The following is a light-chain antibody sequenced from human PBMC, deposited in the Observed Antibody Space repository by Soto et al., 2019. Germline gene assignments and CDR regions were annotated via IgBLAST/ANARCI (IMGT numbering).Light chain of an antibody. V-gene: IGLV2-8*01. Sequence: QSALTQPPSASGSLGQSVTISCTGTSSDVGGYNYVSWYQQHPGKAPKLLIYDVIHRPSGVPDRFSGSKSVNTASLTVSGLQADDETDYYCVSYAGSNHLLFGTGTKLTVL. CDR3: VSYAGSNHLL. J-gene: IGLJ1*01. CDR2: DVI. CDR1: SSDVGGYNY.